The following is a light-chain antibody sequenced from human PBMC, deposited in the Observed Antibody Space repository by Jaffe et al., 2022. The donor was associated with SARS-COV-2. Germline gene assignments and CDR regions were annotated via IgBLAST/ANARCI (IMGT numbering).Light chain of an antibody. CDR1: SSNIGNNY. CDR3: ASWDNNLSAWV. Sequence: QSVLTQPPSVSAAPGQTVTISCSGSSSNIGNNYVFWYQQLPGTAPKLLMYENNKRPSEIPDRFSGSKSGTSATLGITGLQTGDEADYFCASWDNNLSAWVFGGGTKVTVL. CDR2: ENN. V-gene: IGLV1-51*01. J-gene: IGLJ3*02.